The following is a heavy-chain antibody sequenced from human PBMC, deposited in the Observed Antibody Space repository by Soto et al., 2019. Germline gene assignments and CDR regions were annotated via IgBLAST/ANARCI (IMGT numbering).Heavy chain of an antibody. V-gene: IGHV4-59*01. Sequence: SVTMCVTCPVAGGYLISYCLSWIRTPPGKGLEWIGYIYYSGSTNYNPSLKSRVTISVDTSKNQFSLKLSSVTAADTAVYYCARSYSSYVFDWFDPWGQGTLVTVSS. CDR1: GGYLISYC. CDR3: ARSYSSYVFDWFDP. CDR2: IYYSGST. J-gene: IGHJ5*02. D-gene: IGHD6-6*01.